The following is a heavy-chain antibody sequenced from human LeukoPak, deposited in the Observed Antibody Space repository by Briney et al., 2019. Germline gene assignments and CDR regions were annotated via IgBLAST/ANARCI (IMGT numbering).Heavy chain of an antibody. Sequence: GGSLRLSCAASTFTVSSYGIHWVRQAPGKGLEWVAVIWYDGSNKYYADSVKGRFTISRDNSKNTLYLQMNSLRAEDTAVYYCARGTPTKGMDVWGIGTTVTVSS. CDR3: ARGTPTKGMDV. CDR1: TFTVSSYG. D-gene: IGHD2-2*01. CDR2: IWYDGSNK. J-gene: IGHJ6*04. V-gene: IGHV3-33*01.